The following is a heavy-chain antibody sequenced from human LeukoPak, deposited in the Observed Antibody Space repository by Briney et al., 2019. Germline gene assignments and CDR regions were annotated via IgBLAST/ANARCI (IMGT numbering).Heavy chain of an antibody. CDR1: GFTFSSYA. CDR2: ISGSGGST. V-gene: IGHV3-23*01. J-gene: IGHJ6*02. D-gene: IGHD1-14*01. CDR3: AKVTGRDYYYYGMDV. Sequence: PGRSLRLSCAASGFTFSSYAMSWVRQAPGKGLEWVSAISGSGGSTYYADSVKGRFTISRDNSKNTLYLQMNSLRAEDTAVYYCAKVTGRDYYYYGMDVWGQGTTVTVSS.